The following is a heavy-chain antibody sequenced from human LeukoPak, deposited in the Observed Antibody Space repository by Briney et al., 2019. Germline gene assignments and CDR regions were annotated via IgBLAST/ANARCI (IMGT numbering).Heavy chain of an antibody. CDR3: ARDRDDSSGYDMFFDY. D-gene: IGHD3-22*01. J-gene: IGHJ4*02. CDR2: IIPIFGTA. CDR1: GGTFSSYA. Sequence: SVKVSCKASGGTFSSYAISWVRQAPGQGLEWMGGIIPIFGTANYAQKFQGRVTITTDESTSTAYVELSSLRSEDTAVYYCARDRDDSSGYDMFFDYWGQGTLVTVSS. V-gene: IGHV1-69*05.